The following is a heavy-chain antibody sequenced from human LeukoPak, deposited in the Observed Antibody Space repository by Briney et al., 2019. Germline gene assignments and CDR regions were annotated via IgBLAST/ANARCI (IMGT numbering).Heavy chain of an antibody. V-gene: IGHV3-23*01. Sequence: PGGSLRLSCAASGFTFSSYAMSWVRQAPGKGLEWVSAISGSGGSTYYADSVKGRFTISRDKSKNTLYLQMNSLRAEDTAVYYCAKVFDCSGGSCSTYYFDYWGQGTLVTVSS. CDR2: ISGSGGST. J-gene: IGHJ4*02. CDR1: GFTFSSYA. D-gene: IGHD2-15*01. CDR3: AKVFDCSGGSCSTYYFDY.